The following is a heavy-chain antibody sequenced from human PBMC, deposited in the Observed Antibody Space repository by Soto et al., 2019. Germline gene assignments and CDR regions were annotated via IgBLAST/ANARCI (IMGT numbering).Heavy chain of an antibody. D-gene: IGHD5-12*01. CDR2: LSASGGST. Sequence: GGSLRLSCAASGFTFTTYAMSWVRQAPGKGLEWVSALSASGGSTYYADSVKGRFTISRDNSKNTLYLQMNSLRDDDTAVYYCVRDRGYTGYDLEYWGQGTLVTVSS. V-gene: IGHV3-23*01. CDR3: VRDRGYTGYDLEY. J-gene: IGHJ4*02. CDR1: GFTFTTYA.